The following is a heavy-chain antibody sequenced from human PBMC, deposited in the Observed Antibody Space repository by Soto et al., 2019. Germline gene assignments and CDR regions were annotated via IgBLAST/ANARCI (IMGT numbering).Heavy chain of an antibody. J-gene: IGHJ4*02. CDR2: MCDSGTT. Sequence: SETLSLTCTVSGGSLGRDCWSWIRQPPRRGLEWVGYMCDSGTTNYNPSLRSRLTISLDKAKNQFSLHLNSVTAADTAIYFCARDNMGSLEYWGQGTLVTVS. CDR1: GGSLGRDC. V-gene: IGHV4-59*01. D-gene: IGHD1-26*01. CDR3: ARDNMGSLEY.